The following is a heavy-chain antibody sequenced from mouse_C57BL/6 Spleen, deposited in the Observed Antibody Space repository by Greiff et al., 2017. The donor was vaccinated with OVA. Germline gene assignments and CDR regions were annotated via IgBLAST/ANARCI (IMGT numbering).Heavy chain of an antibody. J-gene: IGHJ1*03. CDR3: ARGGAYYSNYGYFDD. D-gene: IGHD2-5*01. Sequence: EVQLQQSGPELVKPGASVKISCKASGYTFTDYYMNWVKQSHGKSLEWIGDINPNNGGTSYNQKFKGKATLTVDKSSSTAYMELRSLTSEDSAVYYCARGGAYYSNYGYFDDWGTGTTVTVSS. CDR2: INPNNGGT. CDR1: GYTFTDYY. V-gene: IGHV1-26*01.